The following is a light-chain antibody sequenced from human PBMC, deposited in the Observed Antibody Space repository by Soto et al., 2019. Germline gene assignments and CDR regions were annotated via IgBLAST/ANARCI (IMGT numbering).Light chain of an antibody. CDR2: EAR. V-gene: IGLV1-40*01. Sequence: QSALTQPPSVSGAPGQRVTISCTGSSSNIGADYDVHWYQQPPGTAPKLIIYEARNRPSGVPDRFSGSKSGNTASLTISGLQAADEADYYCSLYTSENTYVFGTGTKVTVL. CDR3: SLYTSENTYV. J-gene: IGLJ1*01. CDR1: SSNIGADYD.